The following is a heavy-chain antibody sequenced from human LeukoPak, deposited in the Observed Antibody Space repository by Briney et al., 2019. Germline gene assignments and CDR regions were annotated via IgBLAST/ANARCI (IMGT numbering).Heavy chain of an antibody. Sequence: SETLSLTCTVSGGSISSYYWSWIRQPPGKGLEWIGYIYYTGNTNYNPSLKSRVTISVDTSKNQFSLKLSSVTAADTAVYYCARDHLANLASRLFDPWGQGTLVTVSS. CDR3: ARDHLANLASRLFDP. V-gene: IGHV4-59*12. D-gene: IGHD3-3*01. J-gene: IGHJ5*02. CDR1: GGSISSYY. CDR2: IYYTGNT.